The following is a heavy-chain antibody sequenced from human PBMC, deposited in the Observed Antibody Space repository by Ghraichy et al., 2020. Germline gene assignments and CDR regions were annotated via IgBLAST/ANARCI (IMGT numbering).Heavy chain of an antibody. CDR2: IYYSGST. J-gene: IGHJ2*01. CDR3: ASVSGSYYRVGGGYWYFDL. Sequence: SETLSLTCTVSGGSISSYYWSWIRQPPGKGLEWIGYIYYSGSTNYNPSLKSRVTISVDTSKNQFSLKLSSVTAADTAVYYCASVSGSYYRVGGGYWYFDLWGRSTLVAVSS. CDR1: GGSISSYY. D-gene: IGHD1-26*01. V-gene: IGHV4-59*01.